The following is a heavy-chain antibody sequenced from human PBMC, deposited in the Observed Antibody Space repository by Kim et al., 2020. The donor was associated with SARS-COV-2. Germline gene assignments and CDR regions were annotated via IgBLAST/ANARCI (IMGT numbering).Heavy chain of an antibody. Sequence: GESLKISCKGSGYSFTSYWISWVRQMPGKGLEWMGRIDPSDSYTNYSPSFQGHVTISADKSISTAYLQWSSLKASDTAMYYCARRFSGYSSSWPFDPWGQGTLVTVSS. CDR3: ARRFSGYSSSWPFDP. D-gene: IGHD6-13*01. CDR2: IDPSDSYT. V-gene: IGHV5-10-1*01. J-gene: IGHJ5*02. CDR1: GYSFTSYW.